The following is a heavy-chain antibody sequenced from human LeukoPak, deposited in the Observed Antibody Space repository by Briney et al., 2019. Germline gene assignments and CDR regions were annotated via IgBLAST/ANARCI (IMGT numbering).Heavy chain of an antibody. CDR1: GYSFTDYW. Sequence: GESLKISCKGSGYSFTDYWIGWVRQMPGKGLDWMGIVYPGDSDTRYSPPFQGQVTISADKSVTTAYLQWSSLKASDTAMYYCALGAVRGLHAFDIWGQGTMVTVSS. V-gene: IGHV5-51*01. CDR2: VYPGDSDT. CDR3: ALGAVRGLHAFDI. D-gene: IGHD3-10*01. J-gene: IGHJ3*02.